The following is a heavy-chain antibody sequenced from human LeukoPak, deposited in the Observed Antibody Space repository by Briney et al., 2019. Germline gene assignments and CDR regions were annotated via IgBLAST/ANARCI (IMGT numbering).Heavy chain of an antibody. D-gene: IGHD6-13*01. CDR2: ISYDGSNK. V-gene: IGHV3-30*18. J-gene: IGHJ4*02. CDR1: GFTFSSYG. CDR3: AKDPHPYSSSWPIIYYFDY. Sequence: GGSLRLSCAAPGFTFSSYGMHWVRQAPGKGLEWVAIISYDGSNKYYADSVKGRFTISRDNSKNTLYLQMNSLRAEDTAVYYCAKDPHPYSSSWPIIYYFDYWGQGTLVTVSS.